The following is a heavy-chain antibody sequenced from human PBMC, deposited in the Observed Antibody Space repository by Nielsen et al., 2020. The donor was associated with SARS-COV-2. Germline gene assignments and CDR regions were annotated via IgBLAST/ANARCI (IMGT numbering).Heavy chain of an antibody. Sequence: SETLSLTCTVSGGSISSGDYYWSWIRQPPGKGLEWIGYIYYSGSTYYNPSLKSRVTISVDTSKNQFSLKLSSVTAADTAVYYCARCGLRYFDWFLFGPDAFDIWGQGTMVTVSS. CDR2: IYYSGST. V-gene: IGHV4-30-4*01. J-gene: IGHJ3*02. CDR1: GGSISSGDYY. D-gene: IGHD3-9*01. CDR3: ARCGLRYFDWFLFGPDAFDI.